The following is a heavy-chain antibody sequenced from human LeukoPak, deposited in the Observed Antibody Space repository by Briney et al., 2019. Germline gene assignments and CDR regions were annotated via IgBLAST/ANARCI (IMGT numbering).Heavy chain of an antibody. CDR1: GFTFSSYA. CDR2: ISYDGSNK. CDR3: ASARGKTYYDYVWGSYRIPPFDY. J-gene: IGHJ4*02. V-gene: IGHV3-30-3*01. Sequence: GRSLRLSCAASGFTFSSYAMHWVRQAPGKGLEWVAVISYDGSNKYYADSVKGRFTISRDNSKNTLYLQMNSLRAEDTAVYYCASARGKTYYDYVWGSYRIPPFDYWGQGTLVTVSS. D-gene: IGHD3-16*02.